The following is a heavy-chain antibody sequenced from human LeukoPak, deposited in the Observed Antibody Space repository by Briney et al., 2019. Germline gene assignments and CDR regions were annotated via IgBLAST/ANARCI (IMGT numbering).Heavy chain of an antibody. J-gene: IGHJ4*02. D-gene: IGHD6-19*01. CDR3: ARERSSGWSDY. CDR1: GFTFSTYW. CDR2: IKNDGSST. V-gene: IGHV3-74*01. Sequence: PAGGSLRLSCAASGFTFSTYWMHWVRHAPGKGLVLVSRIKNDGSSTTYADSVKGRFTVSRDNAKNTLYLQTNSLIAEDTAVYYCARERSSGWSDYWGQGTLVTVSS.